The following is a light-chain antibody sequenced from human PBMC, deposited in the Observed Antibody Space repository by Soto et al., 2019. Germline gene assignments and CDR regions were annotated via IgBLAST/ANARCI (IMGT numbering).Light chain of an antibody. Sequence: EIVMTQSPATLSGSPGERATLSCRASHSVRSDLAWYQQKPGQSPRLLIFDASTSATGIPARFSGSGSGTELTLTISNLQSEDFAVYYCHQYNKWPPITFGQGTRLEIK. V-gene: IGKV3-15*01. CDR1: HSVRSD. J-gene: IGKJ5*01. CDR3: HQYNKWPPIT. CDR2: DAS.